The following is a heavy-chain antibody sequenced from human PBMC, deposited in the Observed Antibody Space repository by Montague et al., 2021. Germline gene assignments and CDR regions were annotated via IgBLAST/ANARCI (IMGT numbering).Heavy chain of an antibody. CDR3: ARSLYCRGGSCYSGFDP. CDR1: GDSMNTYK. D-gene: IGHD2-15*01. CDR2: IYSSGNT. J-gene: IGHJ5*02. Sequence: SETLSLTCTVSGDSMNTYKWNWIRQPPGKGLEWIGYIYSSGNTNYNPSLKSRVTISVDTSRNQFSLKLSSVTAADTAVYYCARSLYCRGGSCYSGFDPWGQGTLVTASS. V-gene: IGHV4-59*08.